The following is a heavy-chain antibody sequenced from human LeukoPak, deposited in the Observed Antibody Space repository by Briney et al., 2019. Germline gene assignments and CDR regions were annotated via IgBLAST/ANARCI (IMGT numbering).Heavy chain of an antibody. V-gene: IGHV3-53*01. CDR1: GVTVGSNY. D-gene: IGHD2-15*01. Sequence: SGGSLRLSCAASGVTVGSNYMSWVRQAPGKGLEWVSVIYSGGSTFYADSVKGRFTISRDNSKNTLYLQMNSLRAEVTAVYYCARQGGGYFDYWGQGTLVTVSS. CDR3: ARQGGGYFDY. J-gene: IGHJ4*02. CDR2: IYSGGST.